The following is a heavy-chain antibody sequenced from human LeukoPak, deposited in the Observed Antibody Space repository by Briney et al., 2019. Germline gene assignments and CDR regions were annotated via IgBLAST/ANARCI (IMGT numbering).Heavy chain of an antibody. D-gene: IGHD1-20*01. J-gene: IGHJ3*02. CDR1: GGSISSGGYS. Sequence: SETLSLTCAVSGGSISSGGYSWSWIRQPPGKGLEWIGYIYHSGSTYYNPSLKSRVTISVDRSKNQFSLKLSSVTAADTAVYYCARARYPKGRTPPGAFDIWGQGTMVTVSS. V-gene: IGHV4-30-2*01. CDR3: ARARYPKGRTPPGAFDI. CDR2: IYHSGST.